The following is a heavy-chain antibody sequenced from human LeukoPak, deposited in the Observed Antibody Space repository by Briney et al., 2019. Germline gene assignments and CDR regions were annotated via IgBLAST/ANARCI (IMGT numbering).Heavy chain of an antibody. D-gene: IGHD2-2*01. CDR1: GFTFSSYS. J-gene: IGHJ4*02. Sequence: GGSLRLSCAASGFTFSSYSMNWVRQAPGKGLEWVSSISSSSSYIYYAASVKGRFTISRDNAKNSLYLQMNSLRAEDTAVYYCARDGEPYCSSTSCYSPFDYWGQGTLVTVSS. V-gene: IGHV3-21*01. CDR2: ISSSSSYI. CDR3: ARDGEPYCSSTSCYSPFDY.